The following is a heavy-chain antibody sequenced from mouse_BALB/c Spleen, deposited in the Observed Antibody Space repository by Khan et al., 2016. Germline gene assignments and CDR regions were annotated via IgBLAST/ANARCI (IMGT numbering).Heavy chain of an antibody. CDR2: IWGDGST. D-gene: IGHD2-3*01. CDR1: GFSLTGYG. J-gene: IGHJ4*01. Sequence: QVQLQQSGPGLVAPSQSLSITSTASGFSLTGYGVNWVRQPPGKGLEWLGMIWGDGSTDYNSAPKSRLSIRKDNSKSQVFLKMNSLQTDDTASYSCARDRDGYSYAMDYWGQGTSVTVSS. CDR3: ARDRDGYSYAMDY. V-gene: IGHV2-6-7*01.